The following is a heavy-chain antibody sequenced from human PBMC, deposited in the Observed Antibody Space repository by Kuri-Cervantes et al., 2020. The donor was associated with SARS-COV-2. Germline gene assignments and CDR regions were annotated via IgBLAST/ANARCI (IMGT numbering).Heavy chain of an antibody. CDR3: ARIQGGYYDSSGYYTDAFDI. D-gene: IGHD3-22*01. Sequence: GGSLRLSCAASGFTFSSYAMHRVRQAPGKGLEWVAVISYDGSNKYYADSVKGRFTISRDNSKNTLYLQMNSLRAEDTAVYYCARIQGGYYDSSGYYTDAFDIWGQGTMVTVSS. CDR2: ISYDGSNK. J-gene: IGHJ3*02. CDR1: GFTFSSYA. V-gene: IGHV3-30-3*01.